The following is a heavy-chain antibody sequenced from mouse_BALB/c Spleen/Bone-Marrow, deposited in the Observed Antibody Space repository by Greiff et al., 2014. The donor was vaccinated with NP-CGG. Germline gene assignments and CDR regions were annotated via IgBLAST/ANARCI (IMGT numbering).Heavy chain of an antibody. D-gene: IGHD2-10*02. CDR1: GYTFTSYV. V-gene: IGHV1-14*01. J-gene: IGHJ4*01. CDR3: ARGGYGNVHYAMDY. CDR2: INPYNDGT. Sequence: EVQLQQPGPELVKPGASVKMSCKASGYTFTSYVMHWVKQKPGQGLEWIGYINPYNDGTKYNEKFKGKATLTSDKSSSTAYMELSSLTSEDSAVYYCARGGYGNVHYAMDYWGQGTSVTVSS.